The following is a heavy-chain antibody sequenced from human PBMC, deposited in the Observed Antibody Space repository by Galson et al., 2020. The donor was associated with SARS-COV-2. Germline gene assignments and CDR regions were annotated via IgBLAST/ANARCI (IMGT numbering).Heavy chain of an antibody. Sequence: GGSLRLSCAASGFTFSRYAMHWVRQAPGKGLEWVAVISYDGSNKYYADSVKARFTISRDNSKNTLYLQMNSLRAEDTAGYYCARVSYYYDSSGYFSDPFDYWGQGTLVTVSS. CDR2: ISYDGSNK. V-gene: IGHV3-30*01. CDR1: GFTFSRYA. D-gene: IGHD3-22*01. CDR3: ARVSYYYDSSGYFSDPFDY. J-gene: IGHJ4*02.